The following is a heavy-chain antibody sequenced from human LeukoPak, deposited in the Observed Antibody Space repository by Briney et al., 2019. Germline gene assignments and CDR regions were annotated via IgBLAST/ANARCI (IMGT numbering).Heavy chain of an antibody. CDR2: INPNSGGT. CDR1: GYTFTGYY. CDR3: ARESSGWYGEAFDI. J-gene: IGHJ3*02. V-gene: IGHV1-2*02. D-gene: IGHD6-19*01. Sequence: EASVKVSCKASGYTFTGYYMHWVRQAPGQGLEWMGWINPNSGGTNYAQKFQGRVTMTRDTSISTAYMELSRLRSDDTAVYYCARESSGWYGEAFDIWGQGTMVTVSS.